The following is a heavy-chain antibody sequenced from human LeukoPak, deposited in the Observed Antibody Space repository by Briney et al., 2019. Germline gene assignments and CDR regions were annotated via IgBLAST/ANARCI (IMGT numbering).Heavy chain of an antibody. Sequence: GGSLRLFCAASGFTFSSYAMSWVRQAPGKGLEWVSAISGSGGSTYYADSVKGRFTISRDNSKNTLYLQMNTLRAEDTAVYYCAKDLSLAPNNWFDPWGQGILVTVSS. CDR1: GFTFSSYA. D-gene: IGHD3-16*02. V-gene: IGHV3-23*01. CDR2: ISGSGGST. CDR3: AKDLSLAPNNWFDP. J-gene: IGHJ5*02.